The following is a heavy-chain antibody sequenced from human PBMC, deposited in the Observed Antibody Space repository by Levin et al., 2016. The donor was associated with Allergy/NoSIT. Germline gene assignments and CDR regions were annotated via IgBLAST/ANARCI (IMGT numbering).Heavy chain of an antibody. D-gene: IGHD3-16*01. V-gene: IGHV1-8*01. Sequence: ASVKVSCKASGYTFSSYDINWVRQATGQGLEWMGWMDPNSGNRGLAQKFQGRLTMATDTSIKTAFMELSSLTSEDTAVYFCARGRLWDHRLGLVSQLDHWGQGTLLTVSS. J-gene: IGHJ4*02. CDR2: MDPNSGNR. CDR3: ARGRLWDHRLGLVSQLDH. CDR1: GYTFSSYD.